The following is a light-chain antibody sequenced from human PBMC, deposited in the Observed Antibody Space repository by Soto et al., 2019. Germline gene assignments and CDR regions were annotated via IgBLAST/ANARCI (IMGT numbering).Light chain of an antibody. CDR3: QQYD. Sequence: EIEVTQSPATLSLSPGERATLSCRASQSVSSFFAWYQQKPGQSPRLLIYDASNRASGIPARFTGSGSGKDFTLTITRLEPEDFAVYYCQQYDFGGGNEVDIK. CDR1: QSVSSF. J-gene: IGKJ4*01. CDR2: DAS. V-gene: IGKV3-11*01.